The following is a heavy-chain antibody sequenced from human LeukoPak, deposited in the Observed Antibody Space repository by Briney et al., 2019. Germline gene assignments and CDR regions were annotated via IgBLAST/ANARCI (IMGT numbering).Heavy chain of an antibody. CDR1: GGSISSYY. CDR2: IYYSGST. J-gene: IGHJ3*02. D-gene: IGHD1-26*01. V-gene: IGHV4-59*12. CDR3: ARDTRDAFDI. Sequence: SETLSLTCTVSGGSISSYYWSWIRQPPGKGLEWIGYIYYSGSTNYNPSLKSRVTISVDTSKNQFSLKLSSVTAADTAVYYCARDTRDAFDIWGQGTMVTVSS.